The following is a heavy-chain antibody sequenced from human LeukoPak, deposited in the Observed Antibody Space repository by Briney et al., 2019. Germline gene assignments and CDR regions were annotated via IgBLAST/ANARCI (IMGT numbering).Heavy chain of an antibody. CDR2: INAGNGNT. J-gene: IGHJ4*02. Sequence: ASVKVSCKASGYTFTSYAMHWVRQAPGQRLEWMGWINAGNGNTKYSQKFQGRVTMTRDTSTSTVYMELSSLRSEDTAVYYCARGPHGDSSGYYDYWGQGTLVTVSS. CDR3: ARGPHGDSSGYYDY. V-gene: IGHV1-3*01. D-gene: IGHD3-22*01. CDR1: GYTFTSYA.